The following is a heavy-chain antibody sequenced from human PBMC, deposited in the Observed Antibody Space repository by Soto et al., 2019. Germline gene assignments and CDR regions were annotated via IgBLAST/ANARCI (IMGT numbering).Heavy chain of an antibody. Sequence: SETLSLTCTVSGGSISSYYWSWIRQPPGKGLEWIGYIYYSGSTNYNPSLKSRVTISVDTSKNQFSLKLSSVTAADTAVYYCARDRGYSYGYGALKSDYYYYGMDVWGQGTTVTVSS. CDR3: ARDRGYSYGYGALKSDYYYYGMDV. CDR2: IYYSGST. D-gene: IGHD5-18*01. J-gene: IGHJ6*02. V-gene: IGHV4-59*01. CDR1: GGSISSYY.